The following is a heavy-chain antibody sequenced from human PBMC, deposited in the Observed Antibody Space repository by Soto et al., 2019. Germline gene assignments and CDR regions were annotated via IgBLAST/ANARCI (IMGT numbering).Heavy chain of an antibody. Sequence: GSLRLSCAASGFTFSNYVMSWVRQAPGTGLEWVSGIVTTGDNTYYTDSVRGRFTISRDNSKNTLHLQMSSLRDEDTAVYYCAKGGSSWNYYYYTMDVWGQGTTVTVSS. J-gene: IGHJ6*02. V-gene: IGHV3-23*01. D-gene: IGHD6-13*01. CDR1: GFTFSNYV. CDR2: IVTTGDNT. CDR3: AKGGSSWNYYYYTMDV.